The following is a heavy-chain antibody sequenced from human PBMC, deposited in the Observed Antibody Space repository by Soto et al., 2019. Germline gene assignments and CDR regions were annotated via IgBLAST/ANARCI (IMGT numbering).Heavy chain of an antibody. Sequence: GGSLRLSCSASGFTFSTYAMHWVRQAPGKGLEYVSAISSNGDTTYYADSVKGRVTISRDNSKNTLYLQMSSLRAEDTAVYCCVKPPGYYYYSSTYYYFWGQGSLVTVSS. J-gene: IGHJ4*02. CDR3: VKPPGYYYYSSTYYYF. CDR2: ISSNGDTT. CDR1: GFTFSTYA. V-gene: IGHV3-64D*06. D-gene: IGHD3-22*01.